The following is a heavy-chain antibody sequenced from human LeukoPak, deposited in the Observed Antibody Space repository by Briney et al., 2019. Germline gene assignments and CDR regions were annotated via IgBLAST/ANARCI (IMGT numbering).Heavy chain of an antibody. Sequence: PSETLSLTCTVSGGSISSYYWSWIRQPPGKGLEWIGYIYYSGSTNYNPSLKSRVTISVDTSKNQFSLKLSSVTAADTAVYYCARRRRQWLDGGAEGHYYYYMDVWGKGTTVTVSS. J-gene: IGHJ6*03. CDR3: ARRRRQWLDGGAEGHYYYYMDV. CDR2: IYYSGST. D-gene: IGHD6-19*01. V-gene: IGHV4-59*01. CDR1: GGSISSYY.